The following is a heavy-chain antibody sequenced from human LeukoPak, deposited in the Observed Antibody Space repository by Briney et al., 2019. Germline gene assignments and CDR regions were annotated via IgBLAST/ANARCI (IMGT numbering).Heavy chain of an antibody. CDR3: ARDSWGFDF. CDR2: MSYDGSNK. CDR1: GFTFSNFA. D-gene: IGHD7-27*01. V-gene: IGHV3-30*04. J-gene: IGHJ4*02. Sequence: GGSPRLSCAASGFTFSNFAMHWVRQAPGKGLEWVAMMSYDGSNKYTDSMKGRFTISRDNSKNMVDLYMSNLKIEDTAVYYCARDSWGFDFWGQGTLVTVSS.